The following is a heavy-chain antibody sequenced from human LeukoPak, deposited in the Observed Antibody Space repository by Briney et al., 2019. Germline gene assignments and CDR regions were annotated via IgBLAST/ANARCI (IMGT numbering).Heavy chain of an antibody. D-gene: IGHD5-18*01. CDR2: INHSGST. Sequence: SETLSLTCAVYGGSFSGYYWSWIRQPPGKGLEWIGEINHSGSTNYNPSLKSRVTISVDTSKNQFSLKLSSVTAADTAVYYCARVRYSYGYRAASFDYWGQGTLVTVSS. CDR3: ARVRYSYGYRAASFDY. J-gene: IGHJ4*02. V-gene: IGHV4-34*01. CDR1: GGSFSGYY.